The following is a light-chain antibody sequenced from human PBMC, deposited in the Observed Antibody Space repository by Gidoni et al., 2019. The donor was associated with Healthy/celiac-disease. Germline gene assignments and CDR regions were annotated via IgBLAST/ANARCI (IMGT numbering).Light chain of an antibody. J-gene: IGKJ4*01. V-gene: IGKV4-1*01. Sequence: DFVMPQPPDALPVSMGERATINCKSSQSVLYSSNNTNYLAWYQQKPGQPPKLLIYWASTRESGVPDRFSGSGSGTDFTLTISSLQAEDVAVYYCQQYYSTLSLTFGGGTKVEIK. CDR1: QSVLYSSNNTNY. CDR2: WAS. CDR3: QQYYSTLSLT.